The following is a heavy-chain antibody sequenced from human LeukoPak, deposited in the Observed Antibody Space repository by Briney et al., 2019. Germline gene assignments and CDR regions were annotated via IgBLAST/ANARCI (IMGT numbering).Heavy chain of an antibody. V-gene: IGHV1-18*01. D-gene: IGHD3-22*01. Sequence: ASVTVSCKASGYTFTSYGISWVRQAPGQGLEWMGWISAYNGNTNYAQKLQGRVAMTTDTSTSTAYMELRSLRSDDTAVYYCARVYYYDSSGYSDAFDIWGQGTMVTVSS. J-gene: IGHJ3*02. CDR1: GYTFTSYG. CDR3: ARVYYYDSSGYSDAFDI. CDR2: ISAYNGNT.